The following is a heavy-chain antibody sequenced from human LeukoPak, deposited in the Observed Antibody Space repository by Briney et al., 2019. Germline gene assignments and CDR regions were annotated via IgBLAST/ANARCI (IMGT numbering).Heavy chain of an antibody. J-gene: IGHJ4*02. CDR2: ISSSSSYI. D-gene: IGHD3-16*02. V-gene: IGHV3-21*01. Sequence: GGSLRLSCAASGFTFSDHYMDWVRQAPGKGLEWVSSISSSSSYIYYADSVKGRFTISRDNAKNSLYLQMNSLRAEDTAVYYCARDKITGRRGVMVRGNFDYWGQGTLVTVSS. CDR1: GFTFSDHY. CDR3: ARDKITGRRGVMVRGNFDY.